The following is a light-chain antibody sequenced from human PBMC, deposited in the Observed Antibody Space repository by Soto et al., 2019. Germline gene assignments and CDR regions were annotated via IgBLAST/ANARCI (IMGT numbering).Light chain of an antibody. CDR1: QSVSSNN. J-gene: IGKJ4*01. Sequence: ERTPSPVTLSLSPGERAPLSCMASQSVSSNNLVWYQQKPGQAPRLLIYGASYRAADIPARFSASGSGTDFTLTISSLEPEDFSVYYCQHRSNWLSLTVGGGTKVDIK. V-gene: IGKV3-11*01. CDR2: GAS. CDR3: QHRSNWLSLT.